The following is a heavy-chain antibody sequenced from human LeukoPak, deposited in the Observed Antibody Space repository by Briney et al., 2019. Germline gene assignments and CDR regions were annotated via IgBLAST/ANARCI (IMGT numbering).Heavy chain of an antibody. J-gene: IGHJ4*02. D-gene: IGHD4/OR15-4a*01. CDR3: AREGRMSMGIEY. CDR1: GGSLSGYF. CDR2: INHSGTT. V-gene: IGHV4-34*01. Sequence: SETLSLTCGVYGGSLSGYFWSWIRQPPGKGLEWIGEINHSGTTNFNPSLRSRVTISVDTSKNQFSLKLSSVTAADTAVYFCAREGRMSMGIEYWGQGTPVTVSS.